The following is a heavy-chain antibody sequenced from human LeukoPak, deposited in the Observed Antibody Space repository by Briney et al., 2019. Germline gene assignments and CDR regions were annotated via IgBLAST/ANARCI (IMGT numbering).Heavy chain of an antibody. V-gene: IGHV3-64*01. J-gene: IGHJ6*02. CDR2: ISSNGGST. D-gene: IGHD2-15*01. CDR3: AASSGGNSGYYYYYGMDV. CDR1: GFTFSSYA. Sequence: GGSLRLSCAASGFTFSSYAMHWVRQAPGKGLEYVSAISSNGGSTYYANSVKGRLTISRDNSKNTLYLQMGSLRAEDMAVYYCAASSGGNSGYYYYYGMDVWGQGTTVTVSS.